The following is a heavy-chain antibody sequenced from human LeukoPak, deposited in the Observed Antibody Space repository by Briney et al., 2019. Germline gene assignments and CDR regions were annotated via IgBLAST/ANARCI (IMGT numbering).Heavy chain of an antibody. CDR3: ARSEVGYSYGPWVLSVFEP. CDR1: GFTFSSYS. J-gene: IGHJ5*02. Sequence: GGSLRLSCAASGFTFSSYSMNWVRQAPGKGLEWVSSISSSSSYIYYADSVKGRFTISRDNAKNSLYLQMNSLRAEDTAVYYCARSEVGYSYGPWVLSVFEPWGQGTLVTVSS. D-gene: IGHD5-18*01. CDR2: ISSSSSYI. V-gene: IGHV3-21*01.